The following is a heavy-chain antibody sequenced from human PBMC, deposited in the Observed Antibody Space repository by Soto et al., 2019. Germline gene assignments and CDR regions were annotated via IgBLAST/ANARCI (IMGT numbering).Heavy chain of an antibody. V-gene: IGHV4-39*01. CDR3: ARHTWGRQRGWFDP. J-gene: IGHJ5*02. D-gene: IGHD2-2*01. CDR1: GGSISSTTYY. Sequence: SETLSLTCTVSGGSISSTTYYWGWIRQPLGKGLEWIGSIYYNGNTFYNPSLKSQVTISIDTSKNQCSLKLRSVTAADTAVYYCARHTWGRQRGWFDPWGQGTPVTVSS. CDR2: IYYNGNT.